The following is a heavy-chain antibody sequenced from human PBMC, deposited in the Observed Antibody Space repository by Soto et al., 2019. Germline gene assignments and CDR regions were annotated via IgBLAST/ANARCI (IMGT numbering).Heavy chain of an antibody. CDR1: GFSFSNYW. Sequence: EVQLVESGGGLVQPGGSLRLSCAASGFSFSNYWMHWVRQAPGKGLVWVSRIDSDGSSTKYADSVKGRFTISRDNAKNTLYLQMNSLRAEDTAVYYCARDSIGASGEIDYWGQGTLVTASS. CDR3: ARDSIGASGEIDY. CDR2: IDSDGSST. D-gene: IGHD2-15*01. J-gene: IGHJ4*02. V-gene: IGHV3-74*03.